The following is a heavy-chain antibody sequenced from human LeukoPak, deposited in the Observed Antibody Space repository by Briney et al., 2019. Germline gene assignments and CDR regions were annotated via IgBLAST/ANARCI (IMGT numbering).Heavy chain of an antibody. V-gene: IGHV3-11*04. CDR3: ASTNRSYYYYYMDV. Sequence: GGSLRLSCAASGFTFSDYYMSWVRQAPGKGLEWISYISSSGSTIYYADSVKGRFTISRDNAKNSLYLQMNSLRAEDTAVYYCASTNRSYYYYYMDVWGKGTTVTVSS. D-gene: IGHD2-8*01. CDR1: GFTFSDYY. J-gene: IGHJ6*03. CDR2: ISSSGSTI.